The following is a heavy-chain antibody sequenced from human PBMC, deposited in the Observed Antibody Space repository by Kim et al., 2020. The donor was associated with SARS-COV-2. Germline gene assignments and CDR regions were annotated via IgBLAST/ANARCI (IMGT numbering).Heavy chain of an antibody. CDR1: GGTFSSYA. V-gene: IGHV1-69*04. CDR2: IIPILGIA. J-gene: IGHJ6*02. D-gene: IGHD6-13*01. Sequence: SVKVSCKASGGTFSSYAISWVRQAPGQGLEWMGRIIPILGIANYAQKFQGRVTITADKSTSTAYMELSSLRSEDTAVYYCARGSSWYHYYGMDVWGQGTTVTVSS. CDR3: ARGSSWYHYYGMDV.